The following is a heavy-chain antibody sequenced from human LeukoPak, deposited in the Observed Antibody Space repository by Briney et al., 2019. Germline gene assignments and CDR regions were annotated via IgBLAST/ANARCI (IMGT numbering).Heavy chain of an antibody. D-gene: IGHD6-13*01. J-gene: IGHJ3*02. CDR1: GRSINISY. Sequence: QTSETLSLTCTVSGRSINISYWSWIRHPPGKGLEWIGYIYYWGSTNYDPSLKSRVTISVDTSRNQYSLKLSSVTAADTAVYYCARSGVFTGYDAFDIWGQGTRVTVSS. V-gene: IGHV4-59*08. CDR3: ARSGVFTGYDAFDI. CDR2: IYYWGST.